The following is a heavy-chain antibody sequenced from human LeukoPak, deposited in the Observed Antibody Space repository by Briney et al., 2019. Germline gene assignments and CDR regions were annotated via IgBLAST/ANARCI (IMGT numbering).Heavy chain of an antibody. D-gene: IGHD3-22*01. CDR1: GFTFNTYA. CDR2: IIGTGGGT. CDR3: AKDREMYFYDSSGYRDAFHI. V-gene: IGHV3-23*01. Sequence: GGCLRLSCAASGFTFNTYAMSWVRQAPGKGLEWVSSIIGTGGGTYYADSVKGRFTISRDNSHKTLYLQMNSLRAEDTAVYYCAKDREMYFYDSSGYRDAFHIWGQGTKVTVSS. J-gene: IGHJ3*02.